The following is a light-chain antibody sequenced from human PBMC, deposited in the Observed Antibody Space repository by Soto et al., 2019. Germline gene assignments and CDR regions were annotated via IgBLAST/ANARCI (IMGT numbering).Light chain of an antibody. V-gene: IGKV1-8*01. J-gene: IGKJ2*03. CDR1: QGISSY. CDR2: AAS. Sequence: AIRMTQSPSSLSASTGDRVTITCRASQGISSYLAWYQQKPGKAPKVLIYAASSLQSGVPSRFSGSGSGTEFTLTISRLQSEDFATYYCQQYYSYPPMYSFGQGTKLEIK. CDR3: QQYYSYPPMYS.